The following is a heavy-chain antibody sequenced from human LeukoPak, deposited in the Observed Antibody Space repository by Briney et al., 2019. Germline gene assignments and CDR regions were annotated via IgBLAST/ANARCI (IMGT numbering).Heavy chain of an antibody. CDR1: GGTFSSYA. CDR3: AGVYYYDSSGYFRLQH. CDR2: IIPIFGTA. V-gene: IGHV1-69*05. J-gene: IGHJ1*01. Sequence: SVKVSCKASGGTFSSYAISWVRQAPGQGLEWMGRIIPIFGTANYAQKFQGRVAITTDESTSTAYMELSSLRSEDTAVYYCAGVYYYDSSGYFRLQHWGQGTLVTVSS. D-gene: IGHD3-22*01.